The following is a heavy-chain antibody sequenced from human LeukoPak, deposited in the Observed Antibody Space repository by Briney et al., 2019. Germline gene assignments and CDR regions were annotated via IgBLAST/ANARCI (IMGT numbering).Heavy chain of an antibody. J-gene: IGHJ4*02. Sequence: GSXXXYYWSWIRQPPGKGLEWIGEINHSGSTNYNPSLKSRVTISVDTSKNQFSLKLSSVTAADTAVYYCARISYYDSSGYYVYYFDYWGQGTLVTVSS. CDR1: GSXXXYY. V-gene: IGHV4-34*01. CDR3: ARISYYDSSGYYVYYFDY. CDR2: INHSGST. D-gene: IGHD3-22*01.